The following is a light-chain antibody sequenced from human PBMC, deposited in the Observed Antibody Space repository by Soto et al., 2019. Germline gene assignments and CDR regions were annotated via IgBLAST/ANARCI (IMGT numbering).Light chain of an antibody. Sequence: QSALTQPASVSGSPGQSITISCTATTSDVGDYNYVSWYQQYPGKAPKPIIYHVSNRPSGVSNRFSGSKSGDTASLTISGLQAEDEADYYCSSYTSGDSVIFGGGTKVTVL. CDR1: TSDVGDYNY. CDR3: SSYTSGDSVI. CDR2: HVS. V-gene: IGLV2-14*01. J-gene: IGLJ2*01.